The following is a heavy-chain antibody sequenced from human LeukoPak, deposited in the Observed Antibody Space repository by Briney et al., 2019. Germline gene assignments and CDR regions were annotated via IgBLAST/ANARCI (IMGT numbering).Heavy chain of an antibody. CDR2: ISYDGSNK. D-gene: IGHD4-17*01. Sequence: GRSLRLSCAASGFTFSSYAMHWVRQAPGKGLEWVAVISYDGSNKYYADSVKGRFTISRDNSKNTQYLQMNSLRAEDTAVYYCAREHDYGDYGTFDYWGQGTLVTVSS. CDR3: AREHDYGDYGTFDY. CDR1: GFTFSSYA. J-gene: IGHJ4*02. V-gene: IGHV3-30*04.